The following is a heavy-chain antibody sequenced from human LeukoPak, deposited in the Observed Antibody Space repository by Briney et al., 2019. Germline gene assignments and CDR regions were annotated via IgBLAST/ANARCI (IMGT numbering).Heavy chain of an antibody. CDR2: ISSRSFTI. CDR1: GFTFSAYS. J-gene: IGHJ3*02. CDR3: ARSVIAVAGYDAFDI. D-gene: IGHD6-19*01. V-gene: IGHV3-48*02. Sequence: PGGSLRLSCAASGFTFSAYSMNWVRQAPGKGLEWVSYISSRSFTIYYADSVKGRFTISRDNAKNSLYLEMNSLRDEDTAVYYCARSVIAVAGYDAFDIWGQGTVVTVSS.